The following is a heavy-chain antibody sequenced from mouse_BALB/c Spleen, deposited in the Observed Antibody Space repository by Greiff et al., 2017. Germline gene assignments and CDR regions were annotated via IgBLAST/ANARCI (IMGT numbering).Heavy chain of an antibody. CDR1: GFNIKDTY. D-gene: IGHD2-2*01. J-gene: IGHJ3*01. CDR2: IDPANGNT. CDR3: ANGYDEGAWFAY. Sequence: EVQLQQSGAELVKPGASVKLSCTASGFNIKDTYMHWVKQRPEQGLEWIGRIDPANGNTKYDPKFQGKATITADTSSNTAYLQLSSLTSEDTAVYCCANGYDEGAWFAYWGQGTLVTVSA. V-gene: IGHV14-3*02.